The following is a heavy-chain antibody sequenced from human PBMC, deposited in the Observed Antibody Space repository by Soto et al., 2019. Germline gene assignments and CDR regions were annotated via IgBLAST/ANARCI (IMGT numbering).Heavy chain of an antibody. D-gene: IGHD1-1*01. CDR1: GDSISSADYY. Sequence: SETLSLTCTVSGDSISSADYYWSWIRQTPGKGLEWIGHIFYSGTTYYNPSLKSRLTISVDTSKNHFSLRLTSVTAADTAVYYCARDLWVEPELYFYGMDVWGQGTTVTVSS. CDR2: IFYSGTT. V-gene: IGHV4-30-4*01. CDR3: ARDLWVEPELYFYGMDV. J-gene: IGHJ6*02.